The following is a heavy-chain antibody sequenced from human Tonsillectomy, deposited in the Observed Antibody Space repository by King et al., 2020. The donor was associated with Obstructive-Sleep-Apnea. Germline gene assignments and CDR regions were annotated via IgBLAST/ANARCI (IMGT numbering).Heavy chain of an antibody. V-gene: IGHV1-18*04. Sequence: QLVQSGVEVKKPGASVKVSCKASGYTFTSYGITWVRLAPGQGLEWMGWISVYNGDTKYAQKFQGRVTMTTDTSTNTAYMELRSLRSDGTAVYYCARYAYAAVGSTDYFDYWGQGTLVTVSS. CDR3: ARYAYAAVGSTDYFDY. J-gene: IGHJ4*02. D-gene: IGHD6-13*01. CDR2: ISVYNGDT. CDR1: GYTFTSYG.